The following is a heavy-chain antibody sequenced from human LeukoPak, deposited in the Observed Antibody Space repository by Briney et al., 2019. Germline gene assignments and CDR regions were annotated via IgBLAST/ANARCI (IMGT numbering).Heavy chain of an antibody. Sequence: GESLKISCKASGYSFITYCIGWVVHMPGKGLEWMGIIYPGDSETRYSPSIQGHVPISADKCVSTAYLQRSSLQASDTAMDYCARCSSVSGSYWSQFLHWGQGTLVTVSS. CDR2: IYPGDSET. CDR1: GYSFITYC. D-gene: IGHD3-10*01. J-gene: IGHJ1*01. V-gene: IGHV5-51*01. CDR3: ARCSSVSGSYWSQFLH.